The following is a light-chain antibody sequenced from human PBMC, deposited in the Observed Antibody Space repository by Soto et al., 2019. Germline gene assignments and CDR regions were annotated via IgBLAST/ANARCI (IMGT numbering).Light chain of an antibody. CDR3: GSWDSSLSAYV. J-gene: IGLJ1*01. CDR2: DDD. V-gene: IGLV1-51*01. Sequence: QSVLTQPPSVSAAPGQKVTISCSGSSSNIGGNSVSWYQQLPGTAPKLLIYDDDKRPSGIPDRFSGSKSGTAATLGITGFRTGDEDDYYCGSWDSSLSAYVFGTGTKVTVL. CDR1: SSNIGGNS.